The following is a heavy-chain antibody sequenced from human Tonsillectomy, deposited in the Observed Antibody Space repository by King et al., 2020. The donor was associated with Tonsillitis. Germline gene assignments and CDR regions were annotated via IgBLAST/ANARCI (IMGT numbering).Heavy chain of an antibody. CDR3: TRPLFYGDLRYTYYGMDV. D-gene: IGHD4-17*01. CDR1: GFTFSDYY. J-gene: IGHJ6*02. Sequence: QLVQSGGGLVKPGGSLRLSCAGSGFTFSDYYMSWIRQAPGKGLEWLSYISGSDSIIYYADSVKGRFTISRDNAKNSLYLQLNSLRAEDTAGYYCTRPLFYGDLRYTYYGMDVWGQGTTVTVSS. CDR2: ISGSDSII. V-gene: IGHV3-11*01.